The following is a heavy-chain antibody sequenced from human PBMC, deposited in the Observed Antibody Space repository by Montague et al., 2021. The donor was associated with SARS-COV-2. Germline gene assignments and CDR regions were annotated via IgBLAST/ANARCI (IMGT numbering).Heavy chain of an antibody. D-gene: IGHD6-13*01. CDR2: IYYRSMWKS. J-gene: IGHJ4*02. V-gene: IGHV6-1*01. Sequence: CAISGDSVARHRAAWDGNRQSPQRGLEWVGRIYYRSMWKSDYARSVKSRIAINPDTSKNQFSLQLSSVTPEDTALYYCVRGIEAAGSYDYWGQGTLVTVSS. CDR1: GDSVARHRAA. CDR3: VRGIEAAGSYDY.